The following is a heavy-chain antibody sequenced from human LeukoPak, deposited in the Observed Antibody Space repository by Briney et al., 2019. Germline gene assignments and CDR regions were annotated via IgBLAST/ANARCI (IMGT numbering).Heavy chain of an antibody. CDR3: ARARGGGSYRGYYFDY. V-gene: IGHV4-61*02. D-gene: IGHD1-26*01. CDR1: GGSISSGSYY. Sequence: SQTLSLTCTVSGGSISSGSYYWSWIRQPAGKGLEWIGRIYTSGSTNYNPSLESRVTISVDTSKNQFSLKLSSVTAADTAVYYCARARGGGSYRGYYFDYWGQGTLVTVSS. CDR2: IYTSGST. J-gene: IGHJ4*02.